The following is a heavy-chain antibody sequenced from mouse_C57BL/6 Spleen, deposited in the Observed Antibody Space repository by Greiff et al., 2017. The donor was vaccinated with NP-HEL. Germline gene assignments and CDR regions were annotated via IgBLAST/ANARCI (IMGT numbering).Heavy chain of an antibody. CDR1: GYTFTDYN. Sequence: VQLQQSGPELVKPGASVKMSCKASGYTFTDYNMHWVKQSHGKSLEWIGYINPNNGGTSYNQKFKGKATLTVNKSSSTAYMELRSLTSEDSAVYYCARDGNYPPWFAYWGQGTLVTVSA. J-gene: IGHJ3*01. V-gene: IGHV1-22*01. CDR2: INPNNGGT. D-gene: IGHD2-1*01. CDR3: ARDGNYPPWFAY.